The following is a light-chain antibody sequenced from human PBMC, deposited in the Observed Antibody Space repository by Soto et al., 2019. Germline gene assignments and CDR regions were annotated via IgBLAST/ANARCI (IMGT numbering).Light chain of an antibody. CDR1: QSISSW. Sequence: DIQMTQSPSTLSASVGDRVTITCRASQSISSWLAWYQQKPGKAPKLLIYKASSLESGVPSRFSGSGSGTEFTLTISCLQPDDVATYHCQQYDSYPRTFGQGTKVEIK. CDR2: KAS. CDR3: QQYDSYPRT. J-gene: IGKJ1*01. V-gene: IGKV1-5*03.